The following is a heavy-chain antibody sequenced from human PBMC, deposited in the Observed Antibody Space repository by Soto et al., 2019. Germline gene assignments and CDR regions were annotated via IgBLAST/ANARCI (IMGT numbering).Heavy chain of an antibody. V-gene: IGHV3-23*01. CDR3: ARNWNLDH. CDR1: GFTFSSFP. Sequence: VQLLESGGGLVQPGGSLRLSCAASGFTFSSFPMTWVRQAPGKGLDWVSTISATTPNTYYADSVKGRFTISRDNSKSTLYLHMNGLRAEDTAVYYCARNWNLDHWGQGTLVTVSS. CDR2: ISATTPNT. J-gene: IGHJ4*02. D-gene: IGHD1-1*01.